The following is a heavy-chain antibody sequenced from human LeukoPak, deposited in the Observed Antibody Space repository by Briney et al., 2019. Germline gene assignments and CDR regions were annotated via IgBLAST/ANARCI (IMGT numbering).Heavy chain of an antibody. V-gene: IGHV3-7*01. D-gene: IGHD2-21*01. J-gene: IGHJ4*02. CDR2: IKSDGSGK. Sequence: GGSLRLSCAASGFTFSNYWMSWVRQAPGKGLEWVANIKSDGSGKYYVDSVKGRFTISRDNAKNSLYLQMNSLRAEDTAVYYCAGPRWGYWGQGTLVTVSS. CDR3: AGPRWGY. CDR1: GFTFSNYW.